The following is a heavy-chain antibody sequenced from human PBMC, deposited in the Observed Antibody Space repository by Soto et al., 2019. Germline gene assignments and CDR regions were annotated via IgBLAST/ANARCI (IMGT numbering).Heavy chain of an antibody. V-gene: IGHV2-5*02. CDR3: AHLVVARITSSSHS. Sequence: QITLKESGPTLVKPTQTLTLTCTFSGFSLSTSGVGVGWIRQPPGKALEWLTFIYWDDDKRNSPFLKSRLTITNDTSKTQVVLTVTNLDPLDTATSHCAHLVVARITSSSHSWAQGTLITVS. D-gene: IGHD2-15*01. J-gene: IGHJ4*02. CDR2: IYWDDDK. CDR1: GFSLSTSGVG.